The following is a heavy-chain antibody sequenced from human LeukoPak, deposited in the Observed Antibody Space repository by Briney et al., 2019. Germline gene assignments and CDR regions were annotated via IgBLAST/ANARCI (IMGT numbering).Heavy chain of an antibody. CDR1: GDSIRSDSHY. D-gene: IGHD6-19*01. CDR2: IHYSRST. V-gene: IGHV4-39*01. J-gene: IGHJ4*02. CDR3: ATHVYSSGWYFDY. Sequence: SETLSLTCTVSGDSIRSDSHYWGWIRQSPGKGLEWIGSIHYSRSTYYNPPLKSRVTISVDTPKNQFSLKLSSVTAADTAVYYCATHVYSSGWYFDYWGQGTLVTVSS.